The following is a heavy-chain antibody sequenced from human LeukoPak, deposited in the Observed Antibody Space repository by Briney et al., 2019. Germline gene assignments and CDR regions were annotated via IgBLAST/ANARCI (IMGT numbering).Heavy chain of an antibody. CDR1: GFIFSSYA. V-gene: IGHV3-30-3*01. J-gene: IGHJ3*02. CDR2: ISSDGSNK. CDR3: ANYRIQLWQRNDAFDI. Sequence: GGSLRLSCAASGFIFSSYAMHWVRQAPGKGLEWVAFISSDGSNKYYADSVKGRFTISRDNSKNTLYLQMNSLGDEDTAVYYCANYRIQLWQRNDAFDIWGQGTMVTVSS. D-gene: IGHD5-18*01.